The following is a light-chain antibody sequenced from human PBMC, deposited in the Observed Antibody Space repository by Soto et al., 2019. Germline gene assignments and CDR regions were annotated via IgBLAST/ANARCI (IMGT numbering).Light chain of an antibody. CDR1: SSDVGSHNF. CDR2: EVT. J-gene: IGLJ2*01. CDR3: CSYAGTTTWV. V-gene: IGLV2-23*02. Sequence: SVLTQPASVSGSPGQSITISCTGTSSDVGSHNFVSWYQQRPGKAPKLMIFEVTKRPSGVSSRFSASKSGNTASLTICGVQAEDEADYYCCSYAGTTTWVFGGGTKLTVL.